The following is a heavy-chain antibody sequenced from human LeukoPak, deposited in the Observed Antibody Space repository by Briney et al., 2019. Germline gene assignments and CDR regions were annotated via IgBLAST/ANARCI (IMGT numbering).Heavy chain of an antibody. Sequence: SETLSLTCTVSGRSISSYYWSWIRQPPGKGLEWIGYIYYSGSTNYNPSLKSRVTISVDTSKNQFSLKLSSVTAADTAVYYCARESQYCSSTSCYDWVDYWGQGTLVTVSS. D-gene: IGHD2-2*01. V-gene: IGHV4-59*01. CDR2: IYYSGST. CDR3: ARESQYCSSTSCYDWVDY. CDR1: GRSISSYY. J-gene: IGHJ4*02.